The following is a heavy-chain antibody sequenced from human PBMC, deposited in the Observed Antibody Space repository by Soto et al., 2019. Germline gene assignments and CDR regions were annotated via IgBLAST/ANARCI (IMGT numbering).Heavy chain of an antibody. CDR3: VKDRSLIRADVYYFDY. CDR2: ILSNGGTT. D-gene: IGHD2-8*01. CDR1: GFTFRDYG. Sequence: LRLSCSDSGFTFRDYGMHLVRQAPGKGLEFVAAILSNGGTTYYADSVRGRFTISRDNSKNTLYLQMSSLRDDDTAVDYCVKDRSLIRADVYYFDYWGQGTLVTVSS. V-gene: IGHV3-64D*06. J-gene: IGHJ4*02.